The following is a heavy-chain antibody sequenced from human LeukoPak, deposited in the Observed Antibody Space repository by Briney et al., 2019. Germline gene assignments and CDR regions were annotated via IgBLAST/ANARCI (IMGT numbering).Heavy chain of an antibody. CDR1: GGSFSGYY. D-gene: IGHD5-18*01. Sequence: SETLSLTCAVYGGSFSGYYWSWIRQPPGKGLEWIGEINHSGSTNCNPSLKSRVTISVDTSKNQFSLKLSSVTAADTAVYYCARGVGSQLWLLPYYYYYMDVWGKGTTVTVSS. V-gene: IGHV4-34*01. J-gene: IGHJ6*03. CDR3: ARGVGSQLWLLPYYYYYMDV. CDR2: INHSGST.